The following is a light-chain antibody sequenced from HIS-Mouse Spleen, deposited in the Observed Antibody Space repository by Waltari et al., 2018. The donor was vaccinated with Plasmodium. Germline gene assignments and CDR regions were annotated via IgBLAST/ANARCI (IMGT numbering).Light chain of an antibody. CDR3: QQSYSTWT. J-gene: IGKJ1*01. Sequence: DIQMTQSPSSLSASVGDSVTITCRDSQTISSYLNLYQQKPGKAPKLLIYAASSLQSGVPSRFSGSGSGTDFTLTISSLQPEDFATYYCQQSYSTWTFGQGTKVEIK. CDR1: QTISSY. V-gene: IGKV1-39*01. CDR2: AAS.